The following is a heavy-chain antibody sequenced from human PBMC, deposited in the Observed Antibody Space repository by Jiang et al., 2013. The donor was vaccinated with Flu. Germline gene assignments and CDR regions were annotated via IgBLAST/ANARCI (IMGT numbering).Heavy chain of an antibody. CDR2: FDPEDGET. D-gene: IGHD3-10*01. Sequence: SVKVSCKVSGYTLTELSMHWVRQAPGKGLEWMGGFDPEDGETIYAQKFQGRVTMTEDTSTDTAYMELSSLRSEDTAVYYCAIGPYYGSGIPAFDIWGQGTMVTVSS. CDR3: AIGPYYGSGIPAFDI. J-gene: IGHJ3*02. CDR1: GYTLTELS. V-gene: IGHV1-24*01.